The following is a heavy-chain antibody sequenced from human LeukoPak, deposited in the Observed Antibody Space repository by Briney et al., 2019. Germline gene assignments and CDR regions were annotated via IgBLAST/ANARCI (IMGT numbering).Heavy chain of an antibody. J-gene: IGHJ6*02. Sequence: GGSLRLSCAASGFTFSSYGMHWVRQAPGKGLEWVAVIWYDGGNKYYADSVKGRFTISRDNSKNTLYLQMNSLRAEDTAVYYCARGPYGALSDYGMDVWGQGTTVTVSS. CDR1: GFTFSSYG. CDR2: IWYDGGNK. V-gene: IGHV3-33*01. D-gene: IGHD4-17*01. CDR3: ARGPYGALSDYGMDV.